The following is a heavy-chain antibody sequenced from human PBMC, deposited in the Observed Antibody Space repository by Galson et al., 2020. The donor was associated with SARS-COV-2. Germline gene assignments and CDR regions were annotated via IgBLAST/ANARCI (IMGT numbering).Heavy chain of an antibody. CDR1: GGSISSRSYY. J-gene: IGHJ3*02. CDR3: GGYCSGGSCRRDAFEI. D-gene: IGHD2-15*01. CDR2: IYYSGST. V-gene: IGHV4-39*01. Sequence: SETLSLTCTVSGGSISSRSYYWGWIRQPPGKGLEWIGSIYYSGSTYYNPSLKSRVTISADTSKNQFSLKLSTVTAADTAVYYCGGYCSGGSCRRDAFEIWGQGTMVTVSS.